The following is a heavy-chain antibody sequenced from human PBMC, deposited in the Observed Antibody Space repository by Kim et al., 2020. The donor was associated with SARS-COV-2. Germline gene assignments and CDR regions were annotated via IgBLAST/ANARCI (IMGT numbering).Heavy chain of an antibody. CDR2: IRSKAYGGTA. CDR1: GFTFGDYA. V-gene: IGHV3-49*03. J-gene: IGHJ4*02. D-gene: IGHD1-26*01. Sequence: GGSLRLSCTASGFTFGDYAMSWFRQAPGKGLEWVGFIRSKAYGGTAEYAASVKDRFTISRDDSKSIASLQMNSLKTEDTAVYYCTRGPQWELTSFDYWGQGTLVTVSS. CDR3: TRGPQWELTSFDY.